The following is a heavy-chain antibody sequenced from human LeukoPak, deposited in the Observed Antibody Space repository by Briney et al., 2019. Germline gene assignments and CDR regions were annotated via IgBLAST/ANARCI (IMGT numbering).Heavy chain of an antibody. V-gene: IGHV1-46*01. CDR2: INPSGGST. J-gene: IGHJ6*02. D-gene: IGHD4-4*01. Sequence: ASVKVSCKASGYTFTSYYMHWVRQAPGQGLEWMGIINPSGGSTSYAQKFQGRVTMTRDTSTSTVYMGLSSLRSEDTAVYYCAREGPHSNYVHRIRYGMDVWGQGTTVTVSS. CDR3: AREGPHSNYVHRIRYGMDV. CDR1: GYTFTSYY.